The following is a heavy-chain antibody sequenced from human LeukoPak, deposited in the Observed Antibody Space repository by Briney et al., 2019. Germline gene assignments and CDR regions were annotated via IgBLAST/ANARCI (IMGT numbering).Heavy chain of an antibody. V-gene: IGHV1-2*02. CDR1: GYTFTGYY. CDR3: ARAYYGSGSFFPEHDAFDI. J-gene: IGHJ3*02. CDR2: INPNSGGT. D-gene: IGHD3-10*01. Sequence: AASVKVSCKASGYTFTGYYMHWVRQAPGQGLEWMGWINPNSGGTNYAQKFQGRVTMTRDTSISTAYMELSRLRSDDTAVYYCARAYYGSGSFFPEHDAFDIWGQGTMVTVSS.